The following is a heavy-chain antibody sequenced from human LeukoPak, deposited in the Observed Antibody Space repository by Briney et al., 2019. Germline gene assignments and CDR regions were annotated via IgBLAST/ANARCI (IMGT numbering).Heavy chain of an antibody. J-gene: IGHJ1*01. CDR1: GFTFSNYA. Sequence: GGSLRLSCGAAGFTFSNYAMTWVRQAPGKGLEWVSSIYGNSKKTFYADSVEGRFTISRDNAKNTLYLQMNSLRAEDTAVYYCVQSELRPFKAFDWGQGTQVTVSS. D-gene: IGHD1-14*01. CDR2: IYGNSKKT. CDR3: VQSELRPFKAFD. V-gene: IGHV3-23*01.